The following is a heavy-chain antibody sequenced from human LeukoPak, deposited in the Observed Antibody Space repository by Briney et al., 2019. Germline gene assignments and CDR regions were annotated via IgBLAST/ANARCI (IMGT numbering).Heavy chain of an antibody. CDR1: GYTFTSYG. V-gene: IGHV1-18*01. J-gene: IGHJ5*02. CDR2: ISAYNGNT. CDR3: ARDLEGVGWFDP. Sequence: ASVKVSCKASGYTFTSYGISWVRQAPGQGLEWMGWISAYNGNTNYAQKLLGRVTMTTDTSTSTAYMELRSLRSDDTAVYYCARDLEGVGWFDPWGQGTLVTVSS. D-gene: IGHD1-26*01.